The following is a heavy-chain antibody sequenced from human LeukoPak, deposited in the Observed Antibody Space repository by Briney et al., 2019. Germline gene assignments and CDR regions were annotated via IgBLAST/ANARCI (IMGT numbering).Heavy chain of an antibody. D-gene: IGHD3-10*01. Sequence: GGSLRLSCAASGFTLSSSGMSWVRQAPGKGLEWVSGISSGTGSAYYADSVKGRFTISRDNSKNTLYLQMNSLRAEDTAVYYCAKPSVVRGVYWGQGTLVTVSS. CDR2: ISSGTGSA. V-gene: IGHV3-23*01. CDR1: GFTLSSSG. J-gene: IGHJ4*02. CDR3: AKPSVVRGVY.